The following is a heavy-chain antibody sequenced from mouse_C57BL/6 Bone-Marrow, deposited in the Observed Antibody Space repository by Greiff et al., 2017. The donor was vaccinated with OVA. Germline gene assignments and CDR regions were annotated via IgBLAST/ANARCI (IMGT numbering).Heavy chain of an antibody. CDR1: GYTFTSYW. CDR3: AREAYGSSSYWYFDV. Sequence: QVQLQQPGAELVRPGTSVQLSCKASGYTFTSYWMPWVKQRPGHGLAWIGVIDPSDSNTNYNQKFKGKATLTVDTSSRTAYMQLSSLTSEDAAVYYCAREAYGSSSYWYFDVWGTGTTVTVAS. J-gene: IGHJ1*03. D-gene: IGHD1-1*01. V-gene: IGHV1-59*01. CDR2: IDPSDSNT.